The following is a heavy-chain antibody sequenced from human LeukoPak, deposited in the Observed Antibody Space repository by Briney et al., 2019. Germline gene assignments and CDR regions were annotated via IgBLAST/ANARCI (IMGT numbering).Heavy chain of an antibody. CDR2: IKQDGSEK. J-gene: IGHJ4*02. CDR3: ARGYYYGSGCYSY. CDR1: GFTFSSYW. V-gene: IGHV3-7*03. D-gene: IGHD3-10*01. Sequence: TGGSLRLSCAASGFTFSSYWMSWVRQAPGKGLEWVANIKQDGSEKYYVDCVKGRFTISRDNAKNSRYLQMNSPRAEDLAVYSCARGYYYGSGCYSYGGQGTLVTVSS.